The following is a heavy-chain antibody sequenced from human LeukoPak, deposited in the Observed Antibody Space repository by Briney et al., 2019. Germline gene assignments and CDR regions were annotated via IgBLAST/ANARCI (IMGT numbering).Heavy chain of an antibody. CDR2: INSNSGGT. V-gene: IGHV1-2*02. D-gene: IGHD3-16*01. J-gene: IGHJ4*02. CDR3: ARVVVPAGGGVVDY. CDR1: GYTFTSYA. Sequence: ASVKVSCKASGYTFTSYAMNWVRQAPGQGLEWMGWINSNSGGTNYAQKFQGRVTMTRDTSISTAYMELSSLRSDDTAVYYCARVVVPAGGGVVDYWGQGTLVTVSS.